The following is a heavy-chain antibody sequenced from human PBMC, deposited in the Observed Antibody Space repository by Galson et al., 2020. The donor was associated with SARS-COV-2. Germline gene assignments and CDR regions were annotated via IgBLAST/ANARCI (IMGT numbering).Heavy chain of an antibody. CDR3: ARDFPRTSWYQVYYFDF. J-gene: IGHJ4*02. CDR1: GFSFSTYS. Sequence: GESLKISCAASGFSFSTYSMNWVRQAPGKGLEWVSYISSTSSTIYYVDSVKGRFTISRDNDKNSLYLQMDSLRDEDTAVYYCARDFPRTSWYQVYYFDFWGQGTLVTVSS. V-gene: IGHV3-48*02. D-gene: IGHD6-13*01. CDR2: ISSTSSTI.